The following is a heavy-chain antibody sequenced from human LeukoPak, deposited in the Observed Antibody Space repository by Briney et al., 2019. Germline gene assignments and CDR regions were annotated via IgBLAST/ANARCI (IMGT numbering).Heavy chain of an antibody. Sequence: PGGSLRLSCAASGFTFSSYAMSWVRQAPGKGLEWVAVISYDGSNKYFADSVKGRFTISRDNSKNTLYLQMNSLRAEDTAVYYCAKDYDSSGWAAFDIWGQGTMVTVSS. CDR3: AKDYDSSGWAAFDI. CDR2: ISYDGSNK. V-gene: IGHV3-30*18. CDR1: GFTFSSYA. D-gene: IGHD3-22*01. J-gene: IGHJ3*02.